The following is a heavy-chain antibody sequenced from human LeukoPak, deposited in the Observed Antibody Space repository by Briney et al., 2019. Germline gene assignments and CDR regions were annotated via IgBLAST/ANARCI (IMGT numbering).Heavy chain of an antibody. D-gene: IGHD6-19*01. CDR1: GFSVSSNY. Sequence: GGSLRLSCVASGFSVSSNYMSWVRQAPGKGLEWVSVIYSGATTYYADSVNGRFTISRDNSKNTLYLQMNSLRAEDTAVHYCAKSYSSGWHVFDSWGQGTLVTVSS. J-gene: IGHJ4*02. CDR2: IYSGATT. V-gene: IGHV3-66*01. CDR3: AKSYSSGWHVFDS.